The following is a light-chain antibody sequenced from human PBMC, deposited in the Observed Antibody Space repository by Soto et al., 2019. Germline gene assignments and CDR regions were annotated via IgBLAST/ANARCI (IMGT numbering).Light chain of an antibody. Sequence: EIVLTQSPGTLSLSPGERATLSCRPSQSVSSSYLAWYQQKPGQAPRLLIYGASSRATGIPERFRGSGSGTDFTLTISRLEPEDFAVYFCQQYGNSPWTFGQGTKVEIK. V-gene: IGKV3-20*01. CDR1: QSVSSSY. CDR3: QQYGNSPWT. J-gene: IGKJ1*01. CDR2: GAS.